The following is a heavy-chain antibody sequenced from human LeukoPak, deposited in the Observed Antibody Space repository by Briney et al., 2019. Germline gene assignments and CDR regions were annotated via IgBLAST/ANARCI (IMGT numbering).Heavy chain of an antibody. V-gene: IGHV3-74*01. CDR1: GFAFSNYW. D-gene: IGHD6-13*01. CDR2: INTHGSST. J-gene: IGHJ6*03. Sequence: GGSLRLSCAASGFAFSNYWLHWVRQAPGKGLVWVARINTHGSSTNYADSVKGRFTISRDNAKNTLYLQMTSLSAEDTAVYYALAGYYYYYMDGWGKGTTVTVSS. CDR3: LAGYYYYYMDG.